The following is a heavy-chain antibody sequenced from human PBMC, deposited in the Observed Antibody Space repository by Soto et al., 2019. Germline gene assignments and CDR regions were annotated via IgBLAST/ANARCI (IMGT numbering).Heavy chain of an antibody. V-gene: IGHV4-39*01. CDR1: GGSISSSSYY. CDR2: IYYSGST. D-gene: IGHD3-22*01. J-gene: IGHJ6*02. CDR3: ARQSYYYDSSGYYPQDYYYYYGMDV. Sequence: SATLSVTCTVSGGSISSSSYYWGWIRQPPGKGLEWIGSIYYSGSTYYNPSLKSRVTISVDTSKNQFSLKLSSVTAADTAVYYCARQSYYYDSSGYYPQDYYYYYGMDVWGQGTTVTVSS.